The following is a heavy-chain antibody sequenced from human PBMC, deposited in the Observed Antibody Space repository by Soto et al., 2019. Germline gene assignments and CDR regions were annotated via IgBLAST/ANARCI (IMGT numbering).Heavy chain of an antibody. CDR3: AKDYYDSSANRDYYGMDV. V-gene: IGHV3-23*01. CDR2: ISGSGGST. J-gene: IGHJ6*02. CDR1: GFTFSSYA. D-gene: IGHD3-22*01. Sequence: GGSLRLSCAASGFTFSSYAMSWVRQAPGKGLEWVSAISGSGGSTYYADSVKGRFTISRDNSKNTLYLQMNSLRAEDTAVYYCAKDYYDSSANRDYYGMDVWGQGTTVTVSS.